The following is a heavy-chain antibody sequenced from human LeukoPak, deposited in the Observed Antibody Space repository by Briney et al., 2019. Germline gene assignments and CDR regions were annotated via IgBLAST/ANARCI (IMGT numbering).Heavy chain of an antibody. J-gene: IGHJ4*02. V-gene: IGHV1-2*02. Sequence: ASVKVSCKASGYTFNDYYMHWVRQAPGHGLEWMGWIYPDSGGTNYAQKFQGRVTMTRDTSISTAYMGLSRLTSDDTAVYHCARGRSDYYLDSWGQGTLVTVSS. CDR3: ARGRSDYYLDS. CDR1: GYTFNDYY. D-gene: IGHD3-10*01. CDR2: IYPDSGGT.